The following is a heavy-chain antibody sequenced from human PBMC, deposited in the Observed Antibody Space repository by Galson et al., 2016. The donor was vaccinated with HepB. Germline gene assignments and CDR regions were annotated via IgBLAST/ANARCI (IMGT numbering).Heavy chain of an antibody. J-gene: IGHJ5*02. D-gene: IGHD3-10*01. Sequence: SLRLSCAASGFTFSTYWMHWVRQVPGKGLVWVSLINSDGSITIYADSVKGRFTISRDNAKNTLYVQMNSLRADDTAVYYCARALWFGELLLSFAWFDPWGQGTLVTVSS. V-gene: IGHV3-74*01. CDR2: INSDGSIT. CDR3: ARALWFGELLLSFAWFDP. CDR1: GFTFSTYW.